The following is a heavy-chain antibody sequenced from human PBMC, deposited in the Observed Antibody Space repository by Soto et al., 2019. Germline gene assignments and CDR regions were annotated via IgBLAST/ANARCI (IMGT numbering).Heavy chain of an antibody. Sequence: SETLSLTCTVSGVSISGCSYCWGWIRQTPGKGLEWIGNLYFSGSTYYTPSIKSPVTIDVAKSQNYLSLNLTSVTAAYTALDYYAKVGADWGPGTLVTVSS. CDR2: LYFSGST. J-gene: IGHJ4*02. V-gene: IGHV4-39*02. D-gene: IGHD3-16*01. CDR3: AKVGAD. CDR1: GVSISGCSYC.